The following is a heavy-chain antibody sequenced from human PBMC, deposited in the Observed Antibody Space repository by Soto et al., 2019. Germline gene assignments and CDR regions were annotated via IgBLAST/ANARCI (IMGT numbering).Heavy chain of an antibody. D-gene: IGHD2-2*01. CDR3: ARSSPYIVVRKPTGNQDYYGMDV. Sequence: QVQLVQSGAEVKKPGSSVKVFCKASGGTFSNYTISWVRQAPGQGLEGMGGTIPVFGTTDYEQKFQGRVTITADGSTSTAYMKLSSLRSADTAVYYCARSSPYIVVRKPTGNQDYYGMDVWGQGTTVTVSS. V-gene: IGHV1-69*01. CDR1: GGTFSNYT. J-gene: IGHJ6*02. CDR2: TIPVFGTT.